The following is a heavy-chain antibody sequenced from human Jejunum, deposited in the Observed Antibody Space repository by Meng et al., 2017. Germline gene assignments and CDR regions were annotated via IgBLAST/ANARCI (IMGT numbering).Heavy chain of an antibody. CDR3: ARDWGDVRGGFDF. J-gene: IGHJ4*02. V-gene: IGHV6-1*01. Sequence: QGTLQQSGPGLVQPSQTLPLTCAISGDSVSSNSAAWNWIRQSPSRGLEWLGRTYYRSKYYNDYALSVKSRITINPDTSKNQFSLQLNSVTPEDTAIYYCARDWGDVRGGFDFWGQGTLVTVSS. CDR2: TYYRSKYYN. CDR1: GDSVSSNSAA. D-gene: IGHD3-10*02.